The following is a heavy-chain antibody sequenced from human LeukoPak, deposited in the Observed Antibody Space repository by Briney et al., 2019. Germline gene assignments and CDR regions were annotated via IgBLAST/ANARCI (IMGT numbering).Heavy chain of an antibody. CDR2: VSSSSSYI. Sequence: NAGGSLRLSCAASGFTFSSYSMNWVRQAPGKGLEWVSSVSSSSSYIYYADSVKGRFTISRDNAKNSLYLQMNSLRAEDTAVYYCARALRGYSYGYQMYYFDYWGQGTLVTVSS. D-gene: IGHD5-18*01. J-gene: IGHJ4*02. CDR1: GFTFSSYS. V-gene: IGHV3-21*04. CDR3: ARALRGYSYGYQMYYFDY.